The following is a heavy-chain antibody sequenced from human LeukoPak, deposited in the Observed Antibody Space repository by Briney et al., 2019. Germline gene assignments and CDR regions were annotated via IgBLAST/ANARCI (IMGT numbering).Heavy chain of an antibody. V-gene: IGHV3-15*05. CDR2: IKSKGDGYTT. CDR3: TRHPAN. J-gene: IGHJ4*02. CDR1: GFSFTDAW. Sequence: GGSLRLSCAASGFSFTDAWMSGVRQAPGKGLEWVGHIKSKGDGYTTDYTAPVKGRFTISRDDSKTSVYLQMNSLKIEDTAVYYCTRHPANWGQGTLVTVSS.